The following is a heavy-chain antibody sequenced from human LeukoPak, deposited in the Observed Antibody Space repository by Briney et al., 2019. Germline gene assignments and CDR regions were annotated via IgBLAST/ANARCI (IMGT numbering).Heavy chain of an antibody. J-gene: IGHJ4*02. Sequence: GGSLRLSCVESGFTFRSPWMAWLRQAPEKGLEWVSYISSSGSTIYYADSVKGRFTISRDNAKNSLYLQMNSLRAEDTAVYYCASYDFWSGYYHFDYWGQGTLVTVSS. V-gene: IGHV3-48*04. CDR1: GFTFRSPW. D-gene: IGHD3-3*01. CDR2: ISSSGSTI. CDR3: ASYDFWSGYYHFDY.